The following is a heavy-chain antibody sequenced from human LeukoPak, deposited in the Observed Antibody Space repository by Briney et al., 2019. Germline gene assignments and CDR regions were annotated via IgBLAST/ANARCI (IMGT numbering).Heavy chain of an antibody. CDR2: ISGSGSTI. CDR1: GFTFSSYE. Sequence: GGSLRLSCAASGFTFSSYEMNWVRQAPGKGLEWVSYISGSGSTIYYADSVKGRFTISRDNAKNLLYLQMNSLRAEDTAVYYCASTIVVVPAAMGYEDYWGQGTLVTVSS. D-gene: IGHD2-2*01. CDR3: ASTIVVVPAAMGYEDY. V-gene: IGHV3-48*03. J-gene: IGHJ4*02.